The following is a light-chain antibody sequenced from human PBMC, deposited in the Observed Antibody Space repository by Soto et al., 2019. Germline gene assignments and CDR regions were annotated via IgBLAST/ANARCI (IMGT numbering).Light chain of an antibody. CDR2: DAS. Sequence: DVQMTHFPSTLSASVGDRVTITCRASQTTNTWLAWYQQKPGTAPKLLIYDASSLEGGVPSRFSASGSGTEVTLTISSRQPDDLATYYCQQYISYPYTFGQGTKVEIK. J-gene: IGKJ2*01. CDR3: QQYISYPYT. CDR1: QTTNTW. V-gene: IGKV1-5*01.